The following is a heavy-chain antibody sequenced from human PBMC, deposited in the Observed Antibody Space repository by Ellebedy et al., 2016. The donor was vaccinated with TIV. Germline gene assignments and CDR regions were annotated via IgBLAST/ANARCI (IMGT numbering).Heavy chain of an antibody. CDR2: ISGYNGDT. CDR3: TRGFYEKFDP. Sequence: ASVKVSCKASGYTFTKYGISWVRQAPGQGLEGMGWISGYNGDTNYAQKFQGRVTMTIETSTNTAYMELRNLSFDDTAVYYCTRGFYEKFDPWGQGTPVTVS. D-gene: IGHD5/OR15-5a*01. CDR1: GYTFTKYG. V-gene: IGHV1-18*04. J-gene: IGHJ5*02.